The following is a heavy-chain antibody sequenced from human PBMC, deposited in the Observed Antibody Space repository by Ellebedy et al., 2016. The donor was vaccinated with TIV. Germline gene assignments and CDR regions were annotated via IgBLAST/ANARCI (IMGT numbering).Heavy chain of an antibody. V-gene: IGHV1-2*02. Sequence: ASVKVSCXASGYTFTGYYMHWVRQAPGQGLEWMGWINPNSGGTNYAQKFQGRVTMTRDTSLSTAYMELSSLRSEDTAVYYCARAGHYDILTGPSWKDYWGQGTLVTVSS. CDR1: GYTFTGYY. CDR2: INPNSGGT. J-gene: IGHJ4*02. CDR3: ARAGHYDILTGPSWKDY. D-gene: IGHD3-9*01.